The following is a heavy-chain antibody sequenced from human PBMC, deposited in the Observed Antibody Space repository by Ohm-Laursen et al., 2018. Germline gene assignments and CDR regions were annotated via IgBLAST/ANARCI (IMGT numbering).Heavy chain of an antibody. Sequence: TTQTLTLTCTFSGFSLSTSGVGVGWIRQPPGKALEWLALIYWDDDKRYSPSLKSRLTIAKDTSKNQVVLTMTNMDPVDTATYYCARSSSVDTAVDYWGQGTLVTVSS. D-gene: IGHD5-18*01. CDR1: GFSLSTSGVG. CDR2: IYWDDDK. J-gene: IGHJ4*02. CDR3: ARSSSVDTAVDY. V-gene: IGHV2-5*02.